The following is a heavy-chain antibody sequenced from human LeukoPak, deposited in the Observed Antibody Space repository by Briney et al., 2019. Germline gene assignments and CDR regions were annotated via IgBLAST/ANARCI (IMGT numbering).Heavy chain of an antibody. Sequence: GASVKVSCKASGYTFTNYYMHWVRQAPGQGLEWMGMISPSGASTSYAQKFQGRVTMTRDVSTSTVYMELSSLTSEDMAIYYCAKYGLSPYYDYWGQGTLVTVSS. CDR3: AKYGLSPYYDY. CDR2: ISPSGAST. D-gene: IGHD4-17*01. CDR1: GYTFTNYY. J-gene: IGHJ4*02. V-gene: IGHV1-46*01.